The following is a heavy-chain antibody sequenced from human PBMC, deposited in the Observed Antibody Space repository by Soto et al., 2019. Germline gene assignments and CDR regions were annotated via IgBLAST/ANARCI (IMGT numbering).Heavy chain of an antibody. CDR3: ARGGHVVVVTAALDY. CDR1: GDTFTDYY. V-gene: IGHV1-46*01. D-gene: IGHD2-21*02. Sequence: QVQLMQSGAEVKKPGASVKVSCKASGDTFTDYYIHCVRQAPGQGLEWMGTVNPSGGHTTYAQHVLGRVTMTRDTSTSTLYMELTSLTSDDTAIYYCARGGHVVVVTAALDYWGQGTLVTVSS. CDR2: VNPSGGHT. J-gene: IGHJ4*02.